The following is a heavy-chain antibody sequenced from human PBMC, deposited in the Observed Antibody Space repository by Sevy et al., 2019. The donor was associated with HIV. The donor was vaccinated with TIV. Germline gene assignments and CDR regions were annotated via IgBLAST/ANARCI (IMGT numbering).Heavy chain of an antibody. V-gene: IGHV4-34*01. D-gene: IGHD1-26*01. Sequence: SETLSLTCAVYGGSFSGYYWTWIRQPPGKGLEWIGEIMPGGITNYNPSLKSRVTISIDTSKNQSSLKVKSVTAADTAIYYCSRGQWEHPFWGQGTQVTVSS. CDR2: IMPGGIT. CDR1: GGSFSGYY. J-gene: IGHJ4*01. CDR3: SRGQWEHPF.